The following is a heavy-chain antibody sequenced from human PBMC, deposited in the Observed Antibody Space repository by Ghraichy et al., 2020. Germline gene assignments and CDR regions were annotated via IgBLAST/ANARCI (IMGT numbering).Heavy chain of an antibody. Sequence: LSLTCAASGFTFSRYGIHWVRQAPGKGLEWVAVTSYDGSNKFYGGSVQGRFTISRDNSKNTLYLQMNYLRPEDTAVYYCAKERDTSGYYSFRGDYYGMDVWGQGTTVTVSS. V-gene: IGHV3-30*18. D-gene: IGHD3-22*01. CDR1: GFTFSRYG. J-gene: IGHJ6*02. CDR2: TSYDGSNK. CDR3: AKERDTSGYYSFRGDYYGMDV.